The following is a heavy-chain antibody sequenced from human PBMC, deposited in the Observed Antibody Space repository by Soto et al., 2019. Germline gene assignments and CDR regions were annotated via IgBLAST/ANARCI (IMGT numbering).Heavy chain of an antibody. Sequence: QVQLVESGGGLVKPGGSLRLSCAVSGFTFSDYYMTWIRQAPGKGLEWVSYISSSTSHTNYADSVKGRFTISRDNAKNSLFLQMTSLRAEDTAVYDWARGRGAAADYDFWGQGTLVTVSS. CDR3: ARGRGAAADYDF. J-gene: IGHJ4*02. D-gene: IGHD6-13*01. CDR2: ISSSTSHT. CDR1: GFTFSDYY. V-gene: IGHV3-11*05.